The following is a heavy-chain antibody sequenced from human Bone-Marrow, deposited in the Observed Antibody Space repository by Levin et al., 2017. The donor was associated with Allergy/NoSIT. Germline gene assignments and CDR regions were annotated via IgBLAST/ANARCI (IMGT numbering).Heavy chain of an antibody. V-gene: IGHV3-30*03. CDR1: GFNFRHYG. CDR3: ARMGYCSDNSCYDFLEPVI. D-gene: IGHD2-15*01. J-gene: IGHJ3*02. Sequence: GGSLRLSCAASGFNFRHYGFHWVRQPPGKGLEWLAVISYDGSNTYYGDSVKGRFTVSRDTSQNTVYLQMNSLRAEDTAVYYCARMGYCSDNSCYDFLEPVIWGQGTMVTVSS. CDR2: ISYDGSNT.